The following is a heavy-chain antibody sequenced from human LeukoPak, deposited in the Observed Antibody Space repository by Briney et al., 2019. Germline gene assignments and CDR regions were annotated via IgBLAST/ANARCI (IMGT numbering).Heavy chain of an antibody. CDR2: TYYRSKRYN. Sequence: SQTLSLNCAISGDSVSSKSASWNWIRQSPSSGLAWRGRTYYRSKRYNEYAVSVKSRVTINPDTSKNQFSLQLNSMTPEDTAVYYCARTAMRVVDSWGQGTLVTGSS. J-gene: IGHJ4*02. CDR1: GDSVSSKSAS. CDR3: ARTAMRVVDS. V-gene: IGHV6-1*01. D-gene: IGHD5-18*01.